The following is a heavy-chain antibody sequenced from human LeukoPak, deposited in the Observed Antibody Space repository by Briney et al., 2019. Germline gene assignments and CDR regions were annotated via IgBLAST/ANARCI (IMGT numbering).Heavy chain of an antibody. D-gene: IGHD3-16*02. J-gene: IGHJ4*02. V-gene: IGHV4-34*01. Sequence: SETLSLTCAVYGGFFSGYYCSWIRQPQGKGLEWIGEINHSGSTNYNPSLKSRVTISVDTSKNQFSLKLSSVTAADTAVYYCARGGRNYVWGSYRSSVVEYWGQGTLVTVSS. CDR3: ARGGRNYVWGSYRSSVVEY. CDR2: INHSGST. CDR1: GGFFSGYY.